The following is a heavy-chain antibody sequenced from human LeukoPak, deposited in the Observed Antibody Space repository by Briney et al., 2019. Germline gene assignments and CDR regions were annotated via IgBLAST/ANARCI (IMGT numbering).Heavy chain of an antibody. V-gene: IGHV4-38-2*02. Sequence: PSETLSLTCTVSGYSISIGYYWGWIRQPPGKGLEWIGNIYHTGSTYYNPSLKSRVTISVDTSNNQFSLRLSSVTATDTAVYYCARGGSYGSGTYLSTWGQGTLVTVSS. J-gene: IGHJ1*01. CDR1: GYSISIGYY. D-gene: IGHD3-10*01. CDR3: ARGGSYGSGTYLST. CDR2: IYHTGST.